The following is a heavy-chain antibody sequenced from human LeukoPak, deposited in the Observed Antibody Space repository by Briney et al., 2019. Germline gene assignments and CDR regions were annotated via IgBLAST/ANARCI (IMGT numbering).Heavy chain of an antibody. V-gene: IGHV3-21*01. CDR1: GFTFSSYS. CDR3: AALHTGTFVDY. CDR2: ISSSRSYI. Sequence: GGSLRLSCAASGFTFSSYSMNWVRQAPGKGLEWVSSISSSRSYIYYADSVKGRFTISRDNAKKSLYLQMNSLSAEDTAVYYCAALHTGTFVDYWGQGTLVTVSS. J-gene: IGHJ4*02. D-gene: IGHD4-17*01.